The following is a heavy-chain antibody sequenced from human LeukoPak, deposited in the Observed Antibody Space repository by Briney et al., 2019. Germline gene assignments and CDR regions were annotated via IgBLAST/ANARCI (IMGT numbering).Heavy chain of an antibody. D-gene: IGHD3-22*01. Sequence: PSETLSLTCTVSGGSILDSTYYWAWIRQPPGKGLEWIATIFYTGNTHYNPSLKSRVTMSVDTVKNQFSLNLNSVTAADTAVYYCARQSSAYYYGWFDPWGQGTLVTVSS. V-gene: IGHV4-39*01. CDR2: IFYTGNT. CDR3: ARQSSAYYYGWFDP. J-gene: IGHJ5*02. CDR1: GGSILDSTYY.